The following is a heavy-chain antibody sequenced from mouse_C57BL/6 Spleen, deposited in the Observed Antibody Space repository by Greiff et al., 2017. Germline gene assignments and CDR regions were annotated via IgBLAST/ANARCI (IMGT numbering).Heavy chain of an antibody. CDR2: IYPRDGST. D-gene: IGHD2-1*01. V-gene: IGHV1-78*01. CDR1: GYTFTDHT. CDR3: ARGDGNYLYAMDY. J-gene: IGHJ4*01. Sequence: VQLQQSDAELVKPGASVKISCKVSGYTFTDHTIHWMKQRPEQGLEWIGYIYPRDGSTKYNEKFKGKATLTADKSSSTAYMQLNSLTSEDSAVYYCARGDGNYLYAMDYWGQGTSVTVSS.